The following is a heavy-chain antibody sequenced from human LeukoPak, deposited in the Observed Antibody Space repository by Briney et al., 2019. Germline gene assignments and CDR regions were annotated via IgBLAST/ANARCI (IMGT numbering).Heavy chain of an antibody. Sequence: TSETLSLTCTVSGGSISTYYWSWIRQPPGKGLEWIGYIYYSGSTNYNPSLKSRVTISADTSKNQFSLKLTSVTAADTAVYYCARDMDSSAYYRPPFDYWGQGTLVTVSS. D-gene: IGHD3-22*01. CDR2: IYYSGST. CDR1: GGSISTYY. V-gene: IGHV4-59*01. CDR3: ARDMDSSAYYRPPFDY. J-gene: IGHJ4*02.